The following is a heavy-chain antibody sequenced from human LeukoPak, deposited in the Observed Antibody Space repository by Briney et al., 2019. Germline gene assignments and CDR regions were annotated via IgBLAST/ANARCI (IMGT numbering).Heavy chain of an antibody. CDR2: VYYSGKT. CDR3: ARLLDNDSSGDPDTFDM. Sequence: SETLSLTCSVSGGSISGYYWSWIRQPPGKGLEWIGYVYYSGKTQYNPSLQRRVTISVDTSKNLFSLKVTSATAADTAVYYCARLLDNDSSGDPDTFDMWGQGTVGTVSS. J-gene: IGHJ3*02. CDR1: GGSISGYY. D-gene: IGHD3-22*01. V-gene: IGHV4-59*13.